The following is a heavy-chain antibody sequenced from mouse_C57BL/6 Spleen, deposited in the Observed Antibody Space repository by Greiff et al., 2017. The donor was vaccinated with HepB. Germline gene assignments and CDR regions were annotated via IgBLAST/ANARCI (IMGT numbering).Heavy chain of an antibody. V-gene: IGHV3-8*01. D-gene: IGHD1-1*01. J-gene: IGHJ2*01. CDR2: ISYSGST. CDR3: ARMPHYYGSSPYYFDY. Sequence: EVKLVESGPGLAKPSQTLSLTCSVTGYSITSDYWNWIRKFPGNKLEYMGYISYSGSTYYNPSLKSRISITRDTSKNQYYLQLNSVTTEDTATYYCARMPHYYGSSPYYFDYWGQGTTLTVSS. CDR1: GYSITSDY.